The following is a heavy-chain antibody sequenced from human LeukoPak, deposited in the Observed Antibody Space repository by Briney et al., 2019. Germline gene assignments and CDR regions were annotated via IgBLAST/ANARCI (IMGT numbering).Heavy chain of an antibody. Sequence: SETLSPTCAVYGGSFSGYYWSWIRQPPGKGLEWIGEINHSGSTNYNPSLKSRVTISVDTSKNQFSLKLSSVTAADTAVYYCARGQGYYYGSGSHNLFDYWGQGTLVTVSS. CDR2: INHSGST. CDR1: GGSFSGYY. CDR3: ARGQGYYYGSGSHNLFDY. J-gene: IGHJ4*02. D-gene: IGHD3-10*01. V-gene: IGHV4-34*01.